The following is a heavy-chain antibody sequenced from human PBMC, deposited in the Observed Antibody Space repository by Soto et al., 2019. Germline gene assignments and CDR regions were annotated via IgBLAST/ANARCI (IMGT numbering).Heavy chain of an antibody. CDR3: AREPRRRHYDLSSYYYGMDV. J-gene: IGHJ6*02. Sequence: SSETLSLTCTVSGGSISSGGYYWSWVRQYPAKGLEWIGKIDHSWSTHLNPSLRGRPTISVDTSKNQFSLKLSSLRSEDTAVYYCAREPRRRHYDLSSYYYGMDVWGQGTTVTVSS. CDR1: GGSISSGGYY. V-gene: IGHV4-31*03. CDR2: IDHSWST. D-gene: IGHD3-3*01.